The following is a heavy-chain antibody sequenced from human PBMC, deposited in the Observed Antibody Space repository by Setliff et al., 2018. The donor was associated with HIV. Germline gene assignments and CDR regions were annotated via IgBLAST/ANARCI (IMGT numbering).Heavy chain of an antibody. CDR3: TRGDSSGYFEY. D-gene: IGHD3-22*01. Sequence: PSETLSLTCTVSGGSISSYYWSWIRQPPGKGLEWIGYIYYSGSTNYNPSLKSRVTMTRDTSISTVYMELSRLGSDDTAVYYFTRGDSSGYFEYWGQGTLVTVSS. CDR1: GGSISSYY. V-gene: IGHV4-59*01. CDR2: IYYSGST. J-gene: IGHJ4*02.